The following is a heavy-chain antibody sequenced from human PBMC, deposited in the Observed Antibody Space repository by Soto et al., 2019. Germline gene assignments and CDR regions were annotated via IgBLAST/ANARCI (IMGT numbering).Heavy chain of an antibody. J-gene: IGHJ1*01. CDR1: GFTFDDYA. V-gene: IGHV3-9*01. CDR2: INWNSGSI. CDR3: VKDESINWYSGHFRH. Sequence: EVQLVESGGGLVQPGRSLRLSCAASGFTFDDYAMHWVRQVPGKGLEWVSGINWNSGSIGYGDSVKSRFAISRDNDKNSLHLQMNSLCAEDTSFYYCVKDESINWYSGHFRHWGQGTLVTFSS. D-gene: IGHD6-13*01.